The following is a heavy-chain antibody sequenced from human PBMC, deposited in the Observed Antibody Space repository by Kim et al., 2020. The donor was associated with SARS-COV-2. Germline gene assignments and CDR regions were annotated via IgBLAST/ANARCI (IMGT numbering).Heavy chain of an antibody. J-gene: IGHJ4*02. Sequence: GGSLRLSCAASGFTFSSYAMSWVRQAPGKGLEWVSAISGSGGSTYYADSVKGRFTISRDNSKNTLYLQMNSLRAEDTAVYYCAKGGGSSSWYGRGEYYFDYWGQGTLVTVSS. CDR2: ISGSGGST. V-gene: IGHV3-23*01. CDR3: AKGGGSSSWYGRGEYYFDY. CDR1: GFTFSSYA. D-gene: IGHD6-13*01.